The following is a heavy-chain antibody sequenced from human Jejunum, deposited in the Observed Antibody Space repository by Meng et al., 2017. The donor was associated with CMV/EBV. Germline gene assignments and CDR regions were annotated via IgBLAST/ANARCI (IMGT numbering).Heavy chain of an antibody. CDR1: RFTFNSYF. J-gene: IGHJ5*02. V-gene: IGHV3-21*01. Sequence: SRFTFNSYFMNWVRQAPGKGLEWLSSISGSGHYINYANSVKGRFTISRDDAKNSLYLEMSSLRVEDTAVYYCARDLSSSWQHWFDPWGPGTQVTVSS. CDR3: ARDLSSSWQHWFDP. CDR2: ISGSGHYI. D-gene: IGHD6-13*01.